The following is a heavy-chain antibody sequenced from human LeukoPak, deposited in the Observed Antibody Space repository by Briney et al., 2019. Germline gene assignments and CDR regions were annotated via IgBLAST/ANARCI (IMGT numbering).Heavy chain of an antibody. CDR3: ARAVGPFAY. CDR1: GSTFSIYG. D-gene: IGHD3-16*01. CDR2: IWNDGSNK. J-gene: IGHJ4*02. Sequence: PGGSLRLSCAASGSTFSIYGIHWVRQAPGKGLEWVAVIWNDGSNKYYADSVKGRFTISRDNSKDTLYLQMNSLRVEDTAVYYCARAVGPFAYWGQGTLVTVSS. V-gene: IGHV3-33*01.